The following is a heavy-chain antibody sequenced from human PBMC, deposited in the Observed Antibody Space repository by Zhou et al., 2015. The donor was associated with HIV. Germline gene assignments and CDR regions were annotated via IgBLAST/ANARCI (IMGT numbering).Heavy chain of an antibody. V-gene: IGHV1-69*01. J-gene: IGHJ4*02. CDR1: GDTFSSYS. CDR2: IIPVFGTP. D-gene: IGHD3-10*01. Sequence: QVQLVQSGAEVKKPGSSVKVSCKTSGDTFSSYSINWVRQAPGQGLEWMGGIIPVFGTPNYAQNFQDRVTITADESTTTAYMELSRLRSEDTAVYYCARAGDSGSYYFSGLDYWGQGTLVTVSS. CDR3: ARAGDSGSYYFSGLDY.